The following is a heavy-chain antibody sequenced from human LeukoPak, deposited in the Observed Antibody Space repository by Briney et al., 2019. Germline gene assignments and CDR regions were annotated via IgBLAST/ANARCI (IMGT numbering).Heavy chain of an antibody. V-gene: IGHV4-4*07. D-gene: IGHD2-15*01. CDR1: GGSISSYY. Sequence: SETLSLTCTVSGGSISSYYWSWIRQPAGKGLEWIGRIYTSGSTNYNPSLKSRVTISVDTSKNQFSLKLSSVTAADTAVYYCARVGGGSCLGRYYFDYWGQGTLVTVSS. CDR2: IYTSGST. J-gene: IGHJ4*02. CDR3: ARVGGGSCLGRYYFDY.